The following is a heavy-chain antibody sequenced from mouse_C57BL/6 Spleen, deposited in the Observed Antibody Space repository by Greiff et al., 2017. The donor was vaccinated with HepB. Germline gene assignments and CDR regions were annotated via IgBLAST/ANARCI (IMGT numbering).Heavy chain of an antibody. CDR1: GYTFTSYW. J-gene: IGHJ2*01. CDR2: IDPSDSYT. CDR3: ARGGPFDC. V-gene: IGHV1-50*01. Sequence: QVQLQQPGAELVKPGASVKLSCKASGYTFTSYWMQWVKQRPGQGLEWIGEIDPSDSYTNYNQKFKGKATFTVDTSSNTAYIQLSSLTSEDSAVYYCARGGPFDCWGQGTTLTVSS.